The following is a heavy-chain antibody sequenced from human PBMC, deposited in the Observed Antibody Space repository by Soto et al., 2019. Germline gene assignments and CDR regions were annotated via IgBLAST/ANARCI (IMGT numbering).Heavy chain of an antibody. J-gene: IGHJ4*02. Sequence: QVQLVQSGAEVKKPGSSVKVSCKASGGTFSNYAISWVRQAPGQGLEWMGGIIPIFGTTNYAQRFQGRVTITAHESTSTAYMELSSLRSEDTAVYYCARVSSSWYKDYFDYWGQGTLVTVSS. CDR3: ARVSSSWYKDYFDY. D-gene: IGHD6-13*01. V-gene: IGHV1-69*12. CDR2: IIPIFGTT. CDR1: GGTFSNYA.